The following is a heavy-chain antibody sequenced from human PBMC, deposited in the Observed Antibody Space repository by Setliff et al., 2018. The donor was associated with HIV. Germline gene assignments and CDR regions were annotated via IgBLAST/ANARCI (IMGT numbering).Heavy chain of an antibody. D-gene: IGHD5-18*01. CDR2: INPNSGGT. J-gene: IGHJ5*02. CDR3: VGLGYSFSYRWWFDP. Sequence: ASVKVSCKASGYTFTDHYMHWVRQAPGQGLEWMGWINPNSGGTNYAQKFQGRVTMTRDTSTSTAYMELSSLRSEDTAVYYCVGLGYSFSYRWWFDPWGQGTLVTVSS. V-gene: IGHV1-2*02. CDR1: GYTFTDHY.